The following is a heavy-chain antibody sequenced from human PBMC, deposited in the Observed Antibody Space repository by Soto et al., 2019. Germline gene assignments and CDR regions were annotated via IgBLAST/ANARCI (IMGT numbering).Heavy chain of an antibody. D-gene: IGHD3-3*01. Sequence: SETLSLTCTVSGGSISSGGYYWSWIRQHPGKGLEWIGYIYYSGSTYYNPSLKSRVTISVDTSKNQFSLKLSSVTAADTAVYYCARDRYRPDFWSGYYSSPGDHYFDYWGQGTLVTVSS. CDR3: ARDRYRPDFWSGYYSSPGDHYFDY. CDR1: GGSISSGGYY. J-gene: IGHJ4*02. CDR2: IYYSGST. V-gene: IGHV4-31*03.